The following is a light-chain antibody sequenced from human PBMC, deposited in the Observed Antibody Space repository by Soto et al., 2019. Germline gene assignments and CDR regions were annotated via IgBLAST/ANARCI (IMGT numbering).Light chain of an antibody. CDR2: GAS. CDR3: QQYYNCPHT. V-gene: IGKV3-15*01. J-gene: IGKJ2*01. Sequence: EMVMTQSPATLSVSPGERATLSCRASQNLSRNLAWYQQQPGQAPRLLIYGASTRATGIPARFSGSGSGTAFTLTITTLQSDVFAVYYFQQYYNCPHTFGQATNLQIK. CDR1: QNLSRN.